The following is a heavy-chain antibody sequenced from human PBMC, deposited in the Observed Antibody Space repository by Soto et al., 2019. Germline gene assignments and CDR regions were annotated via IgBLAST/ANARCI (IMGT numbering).Heavy chain of an antibody. D-gene: IGHD4-4*01. CDR3: ARGIQYRYGMDV. Sequence: EVQLVESGGTLVQPGGSLRLSCAATGFTLTSYWMHWVRQAPGKGLVWVSRINGDGSNTFYADSVKGRLTISRDNAKNTVYLQMNSLRAEDTAVYYCARGIQYRYGMDVWGQGTTVTVSS. V-gene: IGHV3-74*01. CDR1: GFTLTSYW. J-gene: IGHJ6*02. CDR2: INGDGSNT.